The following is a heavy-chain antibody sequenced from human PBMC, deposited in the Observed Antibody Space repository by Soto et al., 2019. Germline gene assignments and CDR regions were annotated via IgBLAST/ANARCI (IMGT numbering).Heavy chain of an antibody. CDR3: ARDGSIAAGTYYYYGMDV. V-gene: IGHV1-69*04. D-gene: IGHD6-13*01. Sequence: ASVKVSCKASGGTFSSYTISWVRQAPGQGLEWMGRIIPILGIANYAQKFQGRVTITADKSTSTAYMELSSLRSEDTAVYYCARDGSIAAGTYYYYGMDVWGQGTTVTVS. J-gene: IGHJ6*02. CDR1: GGTFSSYT. CDR2: IIPILGIA.